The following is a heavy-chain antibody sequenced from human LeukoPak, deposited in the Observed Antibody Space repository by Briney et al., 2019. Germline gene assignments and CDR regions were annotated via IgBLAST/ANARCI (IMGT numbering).Heavy chain of an antibody. CDR3: ARGQTYLRPRYFDL. J-gene: IGHJ2*01. V-gene: IGHV4-39*07. Sequence: SETLSLTCTVSGGSISSSSYYWSWIRQPPGKGLEWIGEINHSGSTNYNPSLKSRVTISVDTSKNQFSLKLSSVTAADTAVYYCARGQTYLRPRYFDLWGRGTLVTVSS. CDR1: GGSISSSSYY. CDR2: INHSGST.